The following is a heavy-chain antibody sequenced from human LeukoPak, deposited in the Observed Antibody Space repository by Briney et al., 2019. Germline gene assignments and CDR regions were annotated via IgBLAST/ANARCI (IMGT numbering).Heavy chain of an antibody. CDR1: GFTFSTYY. J-gene: IGHJ4*02. D-gene: IGHD6-6*01. CDR3: ASGFSSSPYFDY. Sequence: PGGSLRLSCAASGFTFSTYYMNWVRQAPGKELEWVSFITGSSSYIYYTDSVKGRFTISRDNAKNSLFLQMNSLRDEDTAVYYCASGFSSSPYFDYWGQGTLVTVSS. V-gene: IGHV3-21*01. CDR2: ITGSSSYI.